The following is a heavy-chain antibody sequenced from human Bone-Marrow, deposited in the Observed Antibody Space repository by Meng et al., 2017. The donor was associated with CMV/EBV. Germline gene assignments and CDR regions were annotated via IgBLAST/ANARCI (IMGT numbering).Heavy chain of an antibody. D-gene: IGHD6-13*01. CDR3: ARDSDIEAAGMSMDV. Sequence: GESLKISCAASGFTFSSYSMNWVRQAPGKGLEWVSSISSSSSYIYYADSVKGRFTISRDNSNNTVSLQLNSLRVEDTAVYYCARDSDIEAAGMSMDVWGQGTTVTVSS. V-gene: IGHV3-21*06. CDR2: ISSSSSYI. J-gene: IGHJ6*02. CDR1: GFTFSSYS.